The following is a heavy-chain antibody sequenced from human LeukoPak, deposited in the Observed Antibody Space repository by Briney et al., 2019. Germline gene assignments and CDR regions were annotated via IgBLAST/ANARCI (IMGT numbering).Heavy chain of an antibody. V-gene: IGHV1-69*13. CDR1: GGTFSSYA. Sequence: SVKVSCKASGGTFSSYAISWVRQAPGHGLECMGRIIPIFGTANYAQKFQGRVTITAAESMSTSYMELSILRSDDPTLYYCVGGALLGELLLDYWGQGTLVTVSS. CDR2: IIPIFGTA. J-gene: IGHJ4*02. CDR3: VGGALLGELLLDY. D-gene: IGHD3-10*01.